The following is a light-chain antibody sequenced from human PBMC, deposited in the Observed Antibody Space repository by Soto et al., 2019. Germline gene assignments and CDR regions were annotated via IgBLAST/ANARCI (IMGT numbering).Light chain of an antibody. CDR1: QSISNS. J-gene: IGKJ2*01. V-gene: IGKV3-15*01. CDR3: QQYNNWPPRT. Sequence: EIVMTQSPASLSVSPGETATLSCRASQSISNSLAWYQQKPGQAPSLLIYGASTRATGIQARFSGSGSGTEFTLTISSLQSEDSALYYCQQYNNWPPRTFGQGTKLEIK. CDR2: GAS.